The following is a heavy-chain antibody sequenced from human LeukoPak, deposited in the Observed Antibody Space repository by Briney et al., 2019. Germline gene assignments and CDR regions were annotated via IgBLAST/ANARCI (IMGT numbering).Heavy chain of an antibody. V-gene: IGHV4-34*01. CDR2: INYSGST. CDR3: AREEGGYDSGVWFDP. J-gene: IGHJ5*02. D-gene: IGHD5-12*01. Sequence: PSETLSLTCVVSGGSFSGYYWSWIRQPPGKGLEWIGEINYSGSTNYNPSLKSRVTMSVDTSKNQFSLKLNSVTAADTAVYYCAREEGGYDSGVWFDPWGQGTLVTVSS. CDR1: GGSFSGYY.